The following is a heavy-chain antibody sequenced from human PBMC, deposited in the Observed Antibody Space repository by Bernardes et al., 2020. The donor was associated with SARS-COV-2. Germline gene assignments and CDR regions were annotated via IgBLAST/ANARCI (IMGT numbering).Heavy chain of an antibody. Sequence: SEPLSLTCTVSGGSISSSSYYWGWIRQPPGKGLEWIGSIYYSGSTYYNPSLKSRVTISVDTSKNQFSLKLSSVTAADTAVYYCAGYSNSRSGVYWGQGTLVTVSS. CDR3: AGYSNSRSGVY. CDR2: IYYSGST. J-gene: IGHJ4*02. V-gene: IGHV4-39*01. CDR1: GGSISSSSYY. D-gene: IGHD6-6*01.